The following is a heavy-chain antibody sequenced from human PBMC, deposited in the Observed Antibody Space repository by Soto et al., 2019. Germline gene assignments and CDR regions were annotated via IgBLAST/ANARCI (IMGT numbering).Heavy chain of an antibody. Sequence: GGSLRLSCAASGFTFSSYAMSWVRQAPGKGLEWVSAISGSGGSTYYADSVKGRFTISRDNSKNTLYLQMNSLRAEDTAVYYCAKVLTVTTRAGKNWFDPWGQGTLVTVSS. CDR2: ISGSGGST. J-gene: IGHJ5*02. V-gene: IGHV3-23*01. CDR1: GFTFSSYA. CDR3: AKVLTVTTRAGKNWFDP. D-gene: IGHD4-4*01.